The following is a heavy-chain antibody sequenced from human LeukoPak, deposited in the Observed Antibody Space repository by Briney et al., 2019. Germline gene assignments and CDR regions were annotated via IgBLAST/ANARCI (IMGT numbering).Heavy chain of an antibody. CDR2: IKLDGSEK. CDR3: ARGTIPGFDP. CDR1: GFTFGKYW. J-gene: IGHJ5*02. D-gene: IGHD3-3*01. V-gene: IGHV3-7*03. Sequence: GGSLRLSCVASGFTFGKYWMSWVRQAPGKGLEWVANIKLDGSEKNYVDSVKGRFTISRDNAKNSLYLQMNSLRAEDTAVYYCARGTIPGFDPWGQGTLVTVSS.